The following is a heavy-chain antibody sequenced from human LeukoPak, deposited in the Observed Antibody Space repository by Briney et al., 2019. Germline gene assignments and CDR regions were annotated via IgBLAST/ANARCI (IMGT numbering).Heavy chain of an antibody. CDR1: GFTFGDYA. CDR2: IRSKAYGGTT. J-gene: IGHJ4*02. V-gene: IGHV3-49*04. Sequence: GGSLRLSCTASGFTFGDYAMSWVRQAPGKGLEWVGFIRSKAYGGTTEYAASVKGRFTISRDNSKNTLYLQMNSLRAEDTAVYYCAKDHVRGIDDYWGQGTLVTVSS. CDR3: AKDHVRGIDDY. D-gene: IGHD3-10*02.